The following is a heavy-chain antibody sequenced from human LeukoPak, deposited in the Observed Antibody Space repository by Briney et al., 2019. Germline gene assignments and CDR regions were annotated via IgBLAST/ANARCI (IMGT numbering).Heavy chain of an antibody. Sequence: GGSLRLSCAASGFTFSIYAMSWVRQAPGKGLEWVSAISGSGGTTYYADSVKGRFTISRDNSKNTLYLQMDSLRGEDTAVYYCAKGGSGWYKYDSWGQGTLVSVSS. D-gene: IGHD6-19*01. V-gene: IGHV3-23*01. J-gene: IGHJ4*02. CDR3: AKGGSGWYKYDS. CDR1: GFTFSIYA. CDR2: ISGSGGTT.